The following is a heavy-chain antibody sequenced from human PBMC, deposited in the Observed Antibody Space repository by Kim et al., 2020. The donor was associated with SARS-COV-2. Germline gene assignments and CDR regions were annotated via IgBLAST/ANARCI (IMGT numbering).Heavy chain of an antibody. V-gene: IGHV4-59*13. CDR3: ARGEQGQDFAD. J-gene: IGHJ4*02. CDR1: GGSINYY. CDR2: IYYSGSA. Sequence: SETLSLTCTVSGGSINYYWSWIRQPPGKGLERIGYIYYSGSADYNPSLKSRATISVDMFKKQFYLKLSAVTAVDTAVYFCARGEQGQDFADWGQGTLVTVSS. D-gene: IGHD6-19*01.